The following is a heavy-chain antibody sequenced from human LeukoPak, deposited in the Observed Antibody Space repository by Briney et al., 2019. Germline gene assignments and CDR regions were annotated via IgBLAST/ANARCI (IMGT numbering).Heavy chain of an antibody. J-gene: IGHJ4*02. D-gene: IGHD2-2*01. CDR2: ISYDGSNK. CDR3: AREGPRYCSSTSCLFDY. CDR1: GFTFSSYA. Sequence: GGSLRLSCAASGFTFSSYAMHWVRQAPGKGREWVAVISYDGSNKYYADSVKGRFTISRDNSKTTLYLQMNSLRAEDTAVYYCAREGPRYCSSTSCLFDYWGQGTLVTVSS. V-gene: IGHV3-30-3*01.